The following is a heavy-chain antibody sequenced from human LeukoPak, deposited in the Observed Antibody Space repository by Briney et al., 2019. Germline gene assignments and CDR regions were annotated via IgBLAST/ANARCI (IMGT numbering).Heavy chain of an antibody. CDR1: GGSISNYY. V-gene: IGHV4-59*08. Sequence: SETLSLTCTVSGGSISNYYWSWIRQPPGKGLEWIGYIYYSGSTSYNPSLKSRVTILVDTSKNQFSLKLSSVTAADTAVYYCARHERDASLDHAFDIWGQGTMVTVSS. J-gene: IGHJ3*02. D-gene: IGHD5-24*01. CDR2: IYYSGST. CDR3: ARHERDASLDHAFDI.